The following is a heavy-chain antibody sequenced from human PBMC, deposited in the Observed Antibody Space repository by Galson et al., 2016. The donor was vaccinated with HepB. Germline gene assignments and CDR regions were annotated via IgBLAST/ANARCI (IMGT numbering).Heavy chain of an antibody. CDR3: AKGRGAGYSGWEWNFDH. CDR2: TDTSDSTT. V-gene: IGHV3-23*05. Sequence: SLRLSCAASGFTFSSYAMTWVRQAPGKGLEWVSSTDTSDSTTGDSEGRFTISRDNSKNTLYLQMYSLRAEDTAVYYCAKGRGAGYSGWEWNFDHWGQGSLVTVSS. J-gene: IGHJ4*02. D-gene: IGHD5-12*01. CDR1: GFTFSSYA.